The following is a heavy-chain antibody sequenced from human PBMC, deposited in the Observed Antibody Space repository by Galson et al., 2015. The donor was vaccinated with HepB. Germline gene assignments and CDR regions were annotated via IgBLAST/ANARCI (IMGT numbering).Heavy chain of an antibody. J-gene: IGHJ4*02. CDR1: GFTLSSYW. Sequence: SLRLSCAGSGFTLSSYWVSWVRQAPGKGLEWVSVIYSGGSTNYADSVKGRFTISRDNSKNTLYLQMNSLRAEDTAVYYCASDSSGYFDYWGQGTLVTVSS. D-gene: IGHD3-22*01. CDR3: ASDSSGYFDY. V-gene: IGHV3-53*01. CDR2: IYSGGST.